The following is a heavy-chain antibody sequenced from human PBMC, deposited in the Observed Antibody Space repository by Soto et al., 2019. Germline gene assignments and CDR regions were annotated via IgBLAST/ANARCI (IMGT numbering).Heavy chain of an antibody. D-gene: IGHD2-21*01. CDR1: GYSVNYGYY. V-gene: IGHV4-38-2*02. Sequence: SETLSLTCTVSGYSVNYGYYWGWIRQAPGKGLEWMGSIFHTGNTYYNPSLESRLNMSVDTSKNQFSLNLRSVTVADTGVYYCAKALGMGVTLPVVVLDASEIPGRGPKVTVS. J-gene: IGHJ3*02. CDR3: AKALGMGVTLPVVVLDASEI. CDR2: IFHTGNT.